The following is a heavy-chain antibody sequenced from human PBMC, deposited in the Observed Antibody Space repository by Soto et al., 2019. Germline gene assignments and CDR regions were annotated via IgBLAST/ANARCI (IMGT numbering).Heavy chain of an antibody. CDR1: GDSIRGGGHY. CDR2: VYHSGST. D-gene: IGHD7-27*01. CDR3: ARDTGLAPTVWGY. J-gene: IGHJ4*03. V-gene: IGHV4-31*03. Sequence: QVQLQESGPGLVKPSQTLSLTCSVSGDSIRGGGHYWNWIRQFPGKGLEWIGYVYHSGSTIYNPSLSWRLTISMDTSTNPFSLRLISVTAADTALYYCARDTGLAPTVWGYWGHGTQVTVSS.